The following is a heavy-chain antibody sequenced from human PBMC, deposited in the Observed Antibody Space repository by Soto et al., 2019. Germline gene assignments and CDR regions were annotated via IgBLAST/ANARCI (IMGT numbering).Heavy chain of an antibody. CDR3: ARVYDATLNS. CDR1: GGSINSGAYY. CDR2: IYYSGTT. J-gene: IGHJ5*02. D-gene: IGHD5-12*01. V-gene: IGHV4-39*02. Sequence: QLQLQASGPGLVKPSETLSLTCTVSGGSINSGAYYWGWIRQPPGMGLEWIGSIYYSGTTYYNPSLKSRATISIDTSQNHFSLNLSSVPAADTPVYYCARVYDATLNSWGQGTLVTFSS.